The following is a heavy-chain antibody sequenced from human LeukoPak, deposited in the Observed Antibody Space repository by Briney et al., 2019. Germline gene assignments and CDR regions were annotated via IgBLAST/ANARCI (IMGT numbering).Heavy chain of an antibody. D-gene: IGHD3-3*01. J-gene: IGHJ5*02. CDR2: IDEDGKTI. CDR1: RFTFNSYW. CDR3: VSDLCGGDDQ. Sequence: GGSLRLSCAASRFTFNSYWMHWVRQAPGKALVWVSRIDEDGKTIDYADSVKGRLTISRDNAKDTLYLQMSSLRDEDTAVYYCVSDLCGGDDQWGRGTLVTVSS. V-gene: IGHV3-74*01.